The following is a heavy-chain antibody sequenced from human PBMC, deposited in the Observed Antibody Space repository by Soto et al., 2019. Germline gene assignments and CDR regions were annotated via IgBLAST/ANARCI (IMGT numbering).Heavy chain of an antibody. Sequence: SVKVSCKASGGTFSSYTISWVRQAPGQGLEWMGRIIPILGIANYAQKFQGRVTITADESTSTAYMELSSLRSEDTAMYYCARPSITGTDYYYYGMDVWGQGTTVTVSS. V-gene: IGHV1-69*02. CDR1: GGTFSSYT. D-gene: IGHD1-7*01. J-gene: IGHJ6*02. CDR2: IIPILGIA. CDR3: ARPSITGTDYYYYGMDV.